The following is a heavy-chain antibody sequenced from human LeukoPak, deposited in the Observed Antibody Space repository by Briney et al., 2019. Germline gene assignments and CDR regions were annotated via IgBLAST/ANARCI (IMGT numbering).Heavy chain of an antibody. CDR2: ISGSRSYI. D-gene: IGHD6-25*01. Sequence: GGALRPFCAASGFTFRCHSMNRVRQGPGEGPGWVPSISGSRSYIYCADPVEGRFPISRDNHKNSLYPHMKTLSPGDTAVFFCSRNVAAVINYWAQGTLVSVSS. CDR1: GFTFRCHS. V-gene: IGHV3-21*01. J-gene: IGHJ4*02. CDR3: SRNVAAVINY.